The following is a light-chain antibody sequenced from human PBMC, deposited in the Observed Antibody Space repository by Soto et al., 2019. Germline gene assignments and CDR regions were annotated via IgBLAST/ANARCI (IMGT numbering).Light chain of an antibody. CDR1: QSLVHSDGIAY. CDR2: KVS. CDR3: MQGTHWPIT. J-gene: IGKJ5*01. V-gene: IGKV2-30*02. Sequence: EVVMTQSPLACRVTRGQPSYISCRSNQSLVHSDGIAYFSWFQQRPGRSPRRLIYKVSNRDSGVTARFSGSGSGPDSAQKSSRVEAEDVGVYYCMQGTHWPITCGQGTRLEI.